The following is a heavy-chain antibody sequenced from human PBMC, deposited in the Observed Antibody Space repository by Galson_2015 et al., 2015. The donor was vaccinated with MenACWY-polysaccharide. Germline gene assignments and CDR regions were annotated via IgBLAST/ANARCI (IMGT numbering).Heavy chain of an antibody. CDR3: TRDRPLDY. CDR2: IRTNADGGAT. CDR1: GFIFADYA. Sequence: SLRLSCATSGFIFADYAMAWFRQAPGKGLEWIGFIRTNADGGATNYAASVRGRFTISRDDSRSIAYLEMNSLITEDTAVDFCTRDRPLDYWG. V-gene: IGHV3-49*03. J-gene: IGHJ4*01.